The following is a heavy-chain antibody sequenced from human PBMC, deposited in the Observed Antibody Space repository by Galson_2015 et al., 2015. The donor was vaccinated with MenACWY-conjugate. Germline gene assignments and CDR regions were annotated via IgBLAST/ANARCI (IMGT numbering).Heavy chain of an antibody. Sequence: SCKASGYAFTSYGISWVRQAPGQGLEWMGWISAYNGNTNYAQKLQGRVTMTTDTSTSTAYMELRSLRSDDTAVYYCARDLITIFGVVINPIFDPWGQGTLVTVSS. D-gene: IGHD3-3*01. CDR1: GYAFTSYG. V-gene: IGHV1-18*04. J-gene: IGHJ5*02. CDR2: ISAYNGNT. CDR3: ARDLITIFGVVINPIFDP.